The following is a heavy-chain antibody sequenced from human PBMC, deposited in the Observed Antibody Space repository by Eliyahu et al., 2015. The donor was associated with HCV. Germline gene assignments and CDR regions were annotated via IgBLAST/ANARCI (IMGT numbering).Heavy chain of an antibody. CDR2: INSDGSST. V-gene: IGHV3-74*01. CDR1: GFTXSSXW. CDR3: ARDARPTGIAAANNWFDP. D-gene: IGHD6-13*01. J-gene: IGHJ5*02. Sequence: EVQLVESGGGLVQPGGSLRLSCAASGFTXSSXWMHWVRQAPGKGLVWVSRINSDGSSTSYADSVKGRFTISRDNAKNTLYLQMNSLRAEDTAVYYCARDARPTGIAAANNWFDPWGQGTLVTVSS.